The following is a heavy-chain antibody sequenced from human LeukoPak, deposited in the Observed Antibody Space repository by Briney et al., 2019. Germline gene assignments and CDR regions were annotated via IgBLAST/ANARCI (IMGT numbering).Heavy chain of an antibody. CDR2: SCWKGGST. Sequence: PGGSLRLFCAPSLFTPSSYAMNWVRPAPGQGLEWVSGSCWKGGSTYFADSVKDRFTSSIEKSKNTLYLQMNSLRRGDTVVYYCAKANYENSGNYYICWGEGTLVTVSS. CDR3: AKANYENSGNYYIC. D-gene: IGHD3-22*01. V-gene: IGHV3-23*01. J-gene: IGHJ4*02. CDR1: LFTPSSYA.